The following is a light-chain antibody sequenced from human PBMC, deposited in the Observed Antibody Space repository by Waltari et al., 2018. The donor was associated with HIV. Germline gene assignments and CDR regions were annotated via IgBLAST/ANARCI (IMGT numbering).Light chain of an antibody. CDR1: TSDADSFDY. J-gene: IGLJ3*02. CDR3: GSYTATNSMM. CDR2: EVS. Sequence: QSALTQPAYVSGSPGQSITISCTGPTSDADSFDYVSWYHQHPGKVPTLIIYEVSFRAAGVSNSFSASKSGNTTSLTISGLQAEDEAVYYCGSYTATNSMMFGGGTKLTVL. V-gene: IGLV2-14*01.